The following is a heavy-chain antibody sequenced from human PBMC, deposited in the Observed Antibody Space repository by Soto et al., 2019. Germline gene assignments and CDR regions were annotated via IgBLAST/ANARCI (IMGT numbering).Heavy chain of an antibody. V-gene: IGHV3-74*01. CDR3: ARDEGEVSNYYYYYMDV. CDR1: GLTFSSYW. D-gene: IGHD3-10*01. Sequence: XXFLRLSFAASGLTFSSYWMHWVPQAPGKGLVWVSRINSDGSSTSYADSVKGRFTISRDNAKNTLYLQMNSLRAEDKAVYYCARDEGEVSNYYYYYMDVWGKGTTVTVSS. J-gene: IGHJ6*03. CDR2: INSDGSST.